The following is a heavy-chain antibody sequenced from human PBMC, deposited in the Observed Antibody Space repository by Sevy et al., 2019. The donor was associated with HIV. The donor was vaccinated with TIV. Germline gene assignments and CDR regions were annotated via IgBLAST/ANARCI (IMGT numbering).Heavy chain of an antibody. D-gene: IGHD6-13*01. J-gene: IGHJ4*02. CDR2: IKEDGSEK. V-gene: IGHV3-7*01. CDR1: GFTLSSYW. Sequence: GGSLRLSCAASGFTLSSYWMHWVRQAPGKGLEWVANIKEDGSEKFYVDSVKGRFTISRDNAKNSLYLQRSSLSAEDTAVYYCARDIGEAGTYWDQGTLVTVSS. CDR3: ARDIGEAGTY.